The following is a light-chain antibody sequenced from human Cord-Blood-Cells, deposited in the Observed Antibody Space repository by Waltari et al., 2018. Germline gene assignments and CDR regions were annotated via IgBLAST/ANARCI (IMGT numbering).Light chain of an antibody. CDR3: AAWDDSLNGVV. CDR2: RNN. Sequence: QSVLTQPPSASGTPGQRVTISCSGSSSNIGSNTVNWYQQLPGTAPKLLIYRNNQRPSGGPDRVSGSKSGTSASLAISGLQAEDEADYYCAAWDDSLNGVVFGGGTKLTVL. J-gene: IGLJ2*01. CDR1: SSNIGSNT. V-gene: IGLV1-44*01.